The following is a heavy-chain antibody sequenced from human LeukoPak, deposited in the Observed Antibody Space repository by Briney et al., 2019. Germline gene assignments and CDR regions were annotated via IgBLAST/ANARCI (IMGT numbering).Heavy chain of an antibody. CDR1: GYTFTSYG. CDR3: ARASEGAFDI. Sequence: ASVKVSCKASGYTFTSYGISWVRQAPGQGLEWMGWISAFNGHINYARKVQGRVTVTTDTSTSTAYMELRSLRSDDTAVYYCARASEGAFDIWGPGTMVTVSS. CDR2: ISAFNGHI. J-gene: IGHJ3*02. V-gene: IGHV1-18*01.